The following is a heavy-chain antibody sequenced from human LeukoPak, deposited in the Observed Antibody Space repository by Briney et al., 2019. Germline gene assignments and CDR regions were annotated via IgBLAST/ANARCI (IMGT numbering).Heavy chain of an antibody. Sequence: ASVNVSCKASVSTFTSYGISWVRQAPGQGLEWMGWISVYNGNTNYAQKLQGRVTMTTDTSTSTAYMELTSLRSDDTAVYYCARDESSSSWLYYWGQGALVTVSS. CDR2: ISVYNGNT. J-gene: IGHJ4*02. CDR3: ARDESSSSWLYY. CDR1: VSTFTSYG. V-gene: IGHV1-18*01. D-gene: IGHD6-13*01.